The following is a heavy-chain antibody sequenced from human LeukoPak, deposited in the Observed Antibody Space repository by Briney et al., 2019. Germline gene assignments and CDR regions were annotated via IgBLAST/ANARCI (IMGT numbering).Heavy chain of an antibody. CDR3: AKDRGSIAAWYFLDF. J-gene: IGHJ4*02. CDR2: IRYDGSNA. CDR1: GFSFSDYG. Sequence: GGSLRLSCIASGFSFSDYGVHWVRQAPGKGLEWVAFIRYDGSNAYYAESVTGRFTISRDNVKNALYLQLNSVRPEDTATYYCAKDRGSIAAWYFLDFWGQGTLVTVSS. D-gene: IGHD6-6*01. V-gene: IGHV3-30*02.